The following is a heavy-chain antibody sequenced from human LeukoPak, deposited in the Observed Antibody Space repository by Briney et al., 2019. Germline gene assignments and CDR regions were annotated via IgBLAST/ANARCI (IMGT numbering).Heavy chain of an antibody. CDR1: GFTFSSYS. CDR3: ARGGYSYGYGH. CDR2: ISSSSSYI. J-gene: IGHJ4*02. D-gene: IGHD5-18*01. V-gene: IGHV3-21*01. Sequence: GGSLRLSCAASGFTFSSYSMNWVRQAPGKGLEWVSSISSSSSYIYYADSVKGRFTISRDNAKNSLYLQMSSLRAEDTAVYYCARGGYSYGYGHWGQGTLVTVSS.